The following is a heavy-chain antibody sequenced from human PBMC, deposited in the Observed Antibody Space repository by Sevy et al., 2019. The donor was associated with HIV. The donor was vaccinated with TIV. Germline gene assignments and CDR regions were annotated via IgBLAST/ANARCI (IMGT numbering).Heavy chain of an antibody. V-gene: IGHV3-48*01. D-gene: IGHD5-18*01. CDR3: ARTKSNTAMVSSDY. J-gene: IGHJ4*02. CDR2: ISSSSSTM. CDR1: EFSFSSYS. Sequence: ASVKVSCAASEFSFSSYSMNWVRQAPGQGLEWVSYISSSSSTMYYADSVKGRFTISRDNAKNSLYLQMNTLRAEDTAVYYCARTKSNTAMVSSDYWGQGTLVTVSS.